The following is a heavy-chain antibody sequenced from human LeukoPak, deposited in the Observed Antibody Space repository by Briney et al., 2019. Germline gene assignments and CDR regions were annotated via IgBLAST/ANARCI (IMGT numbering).Heavy chain of an antibody. CDR1: GFSLSTSGVG. V-gene: IGHV2-5*02. D-gene: IGHD4-17*01. CDR3: AHYGDYRFMYYFDY. CDR2: IYWDDDN. J-gene: IGHJ4*02. Sequence: ESGPTLVKPTQTLTLTCTFSGFSLSTSGVGVGWIRQSPGKALECHALIYWDDDNRYSPSLKSRLTITKDTSKNQVVITMTNMDPVDTATYYCAHYGDYRFMYYFDYWGQGTLVTVSS.